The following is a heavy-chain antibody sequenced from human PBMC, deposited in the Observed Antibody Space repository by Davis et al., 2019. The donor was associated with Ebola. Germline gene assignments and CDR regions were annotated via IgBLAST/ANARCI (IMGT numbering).Heavy chain of an antibody. CDR3: ARDSTSCSK. V-gene: IGHV3-7*01. CDR1: GFTFSTYY. J-gene: IGHJ4*02. D-gene: IGHD2-2*01. CDR2: IPHVGSEK. Sequence: GGSLSLSCAASGFTFSTYYITWVRQAPGNGLEWVATIPHVGSEKYYVDSVKGRFTSSRDNAKNSVYLQMNSLRVEDTAVYYCARDSTSCSKWGQGTLVTVSS.